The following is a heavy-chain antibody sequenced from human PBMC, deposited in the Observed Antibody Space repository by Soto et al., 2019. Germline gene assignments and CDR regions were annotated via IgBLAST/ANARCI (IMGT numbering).Heavy chain of an antibody. D-gene: IGHD3-22*01. Sequence: GSVRLSCXASGFTFSNAWMSWVRQAPGKGLEWVGRIKSKTDGGTTGYAAPVKGRFTISRDDSKNTLYLQMNSLKTEDTAVYYCTTRDYYDSSGPSPFDYWGQGTLVTAPQ. V-gene: IGHV3-15*01. CDR3: TTRDYYDSSGPSPFDY. CDR1: GFTFSNAW. J-gene: IGHJ4*02. CDR2: IKSKTDGGTT.